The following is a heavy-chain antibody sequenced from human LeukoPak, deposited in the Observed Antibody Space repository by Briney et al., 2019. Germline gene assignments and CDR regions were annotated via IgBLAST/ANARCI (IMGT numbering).Heavy chain of an antibody. Sequence: ASMKVSCKASGYSFTGYYMHWVRQAPGQGLEWMGCINPNSGGTDYAQKFQGRVTMTRDTSIGTAYMELSSLRSDDTAVYYCATRVVAGIPYYFDHWGQGTLVTVSS. J-gene: IGHJ4*02. CDR3: ATRVVAGIPYYFDH. V-gene: IGHV1-2*02. CDR2: INPNSGGT. D-gene: IGHD6-19*01. CDR1: GYSFTGYY.